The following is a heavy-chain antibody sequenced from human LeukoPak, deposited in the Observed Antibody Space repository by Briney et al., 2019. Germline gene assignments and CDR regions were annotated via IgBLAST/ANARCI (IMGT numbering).Heavy chain of an antibody. D-gene: IGHD6-19*01. Sequence: GGSLRLSCAASGSTFSSYWMHWVRQAPGKGLVWVSRINRDGSSTNYADSVKGRFTISRDNAKNTLYLQMNSLRAEDTAVYYCARDHLSSGSSPDYYYYYYMDVWGKGTTVTISS. CDR2: INRDGSST. CDR3: ARDHLSSGSSPDYYYYYYMDV. V-gene: IGHV3-74*01. CDR1: GSTFSSYW. J-gene: IGHJ6*03.